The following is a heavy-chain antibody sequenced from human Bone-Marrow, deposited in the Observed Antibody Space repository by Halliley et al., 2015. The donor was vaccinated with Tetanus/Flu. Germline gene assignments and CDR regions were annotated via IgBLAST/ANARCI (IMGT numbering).Heavy chain of an antibody. CDR1: GGSISSYY. V-gene: IGHV4-59*01. CDR3: ARHMIRGVINWHFDL. CDR2: VYYTGHT. J-gene: IGHJ2*01. D-gene: IGHD3-10*01. Sequence: TLSLTCTLSGGSISSYYWSWIRQPPGKSLEWIGYVYYTGHTNYSPSLKSRVTISVDTSENHFSLHLSSVTAADTAVYYCARHMIRGVINWHFDLWGPCALVSVS.